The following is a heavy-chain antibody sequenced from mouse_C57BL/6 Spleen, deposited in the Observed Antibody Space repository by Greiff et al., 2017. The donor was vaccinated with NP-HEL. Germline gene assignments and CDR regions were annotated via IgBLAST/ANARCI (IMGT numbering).Heavy chain of an antibody. Sequence: VQLKQSGPGLVKPSQSLSLTCSVTGYSITSGYYWNWIRQFPGNKLEWMGYISYDGSNNYNPSLKNRISITRDTSKNQFFLKLNSVTTEDTATYYCASLYDYYAMDYWGQGTSVTVSS. CDR1: GYSITSGYY. J-gene: IGHJ4*01. CDR3: ASLYDYYAMDY. D-gene: IGHD2-3*01. CDR2: ISYDGSN. V-gene: IGHV3-6*01.